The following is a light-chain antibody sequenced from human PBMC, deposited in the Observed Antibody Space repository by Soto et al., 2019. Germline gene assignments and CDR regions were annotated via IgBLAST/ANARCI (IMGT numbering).Light chain of an antibody. CDR1: QSVSSSY. J-gene: IGKJ1*01. Sequence: EVVLTQSPGTLSLSPGERTTLSCRASQSVSSSYLAWYQQKPGQAPRLLIYAASSRATGIPDRFSGSGSGTVFTLTISRLEPEDFEVYYCQQYGSSRWTFGQGTKVEIK. CDR3: QQYGSSRWT. CDR2: AAS. V-gene: IGKV3-20*01.